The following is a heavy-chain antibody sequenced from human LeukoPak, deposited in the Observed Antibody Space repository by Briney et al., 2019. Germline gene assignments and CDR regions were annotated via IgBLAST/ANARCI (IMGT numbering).Heavy chain of an antibody. Sequence: ASVKVSCKASGYTFTSYDINWVRQAIGQGPEWMGWMNPNSGNTGYAQKFQGRVTMTRNTSISTAYMELSSLRSEDTAVYYCASRSSGWYWDYYYGMDVWGQGTTVTVSS. CDR3: ASRSSGWYWDYYYGMDV. CDR2: MNPNSGNT. J-gene: IGHJ6*02. V-gene: IGHV1-8*01. D-gene: IGHD6-19*01. CDR1: GYTFTSYD.